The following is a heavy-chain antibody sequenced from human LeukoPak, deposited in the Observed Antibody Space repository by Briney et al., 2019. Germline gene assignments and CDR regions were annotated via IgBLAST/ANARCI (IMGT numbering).Heavy chain of an antibody. D-gene: IGHD3-3*01. J-gene: IGHJ5*02. CDR2: IYYSGST. CDR3: ARSQITIFGVVPNWSDP. Sequence: PSETLSLTCTVSGGSISSYYWSWIRQPPGKGLEWIGYIYYSGSTNYNPSLKSRVTISVDTSKNQFSLKLSSVTAADTAVYYCARSQITIFGVVPNWSDPWGQGTLVTVSS. V-gene: IGHV4-59*01. CDR1: GGSISSYY.